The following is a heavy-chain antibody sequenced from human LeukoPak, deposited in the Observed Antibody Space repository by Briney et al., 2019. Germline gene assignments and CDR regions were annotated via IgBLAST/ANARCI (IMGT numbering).Heavy chain of an antibody. V-gene: IGHV3-64*01. CDR2: ITPTVSST. CDR3: TGSRGQWLRVPY. Sequence: GGSLRLSCAASGFSVSNYAMHWVRQAPGKGLEYVSAITPTVSSTYYANSVKGRFTISRDDSKNTLYLQMNSLTTEDTAVYYCTGSRGQWLRVPYWGQGTLVTVSS. J-gene: IGHJ4*02. CDR1: GFSVSNYA. D-gene: IGHD6-19*01.